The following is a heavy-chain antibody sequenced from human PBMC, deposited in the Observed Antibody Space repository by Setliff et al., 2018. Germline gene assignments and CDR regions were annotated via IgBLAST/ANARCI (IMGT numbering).Heavy chain of an antibody. CDR2: ISYTGST. Sequence: SETLSLTCSVSGGTMNSYYWSWIRQPPGKPLEWIGYISYTGSTTNPALKSRTTISLATPKNQFSLKLRSVTAADTAVYYCARSGFYGDWLFDYWGQGALVTVSS. J-gene: IGHJ4*02. CDR3: ARSGFYGDWLFDY. D-gene: IGHD4-17*01. V-gene: IGHV4-59*01. CDR1: GGTMNSYY.